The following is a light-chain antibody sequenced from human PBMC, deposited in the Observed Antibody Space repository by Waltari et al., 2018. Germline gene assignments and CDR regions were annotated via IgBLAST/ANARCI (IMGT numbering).Light chain of an antibody. Sequence: DIVMNQTPLSMPVTTGEPASISCRSSQSLLYSNGYTYLFWYLQKPGQSQQLLIYLVSNRASGVPDRCRFSGSGTDFTLKISRVEAEDVGVYYCMQVIQLPFTFGPGTRLDIK. J-gene: IGKJ3*01. V-gene: IGKV2-28*01. CDR1: QSLLYSNGYTY. CDR2: LVS. CDR3: MQVIQLPFT.